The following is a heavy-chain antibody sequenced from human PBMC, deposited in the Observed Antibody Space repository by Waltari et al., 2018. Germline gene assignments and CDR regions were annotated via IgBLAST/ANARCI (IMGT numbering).Heavy chain of an antibody. Sequence: QLQLQESGPGLVKPSETLSLTCTVSGGSISSSSYYWGWIRQPTGKGLEWIGSIYYSGSTYYNPSLTSRVTISVDTSKNQFSLKLSSVTAADTAVYYCASSAYSSSWYTLYYFDYWGQGTLVTVSS. CDR1: GGSISSSSYY. J-gene: IGHJ4*02. CDR2: IYYSGST. CDR3: ASSAYSSSWYTLYYFDY. V-gene: IGHV4-39*01. D-gene: IGHD6-13*01.